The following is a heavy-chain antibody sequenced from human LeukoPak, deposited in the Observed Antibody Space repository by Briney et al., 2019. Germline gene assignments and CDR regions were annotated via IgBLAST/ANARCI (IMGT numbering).Heavy chain of an antibody. CDR1: GDSVSSNTAA. D-gene: IGHD6-6*01. CDR2: TYYRSNWYN. V-gene: IGHV6-1*01. CDR3: ARYMSSSKIFDY. J-gene: IGHJ4*02. Sequence: SQTLSLTCAISGDSVSSNTAAWNWIRQSPSRGLEWLGRTYYRSNWYNDYAVSVKSRITINPDTSKNQFSLQLNSVTPEDTAVYFCARYMSSSKIFDYWGREPWSPSPQ.